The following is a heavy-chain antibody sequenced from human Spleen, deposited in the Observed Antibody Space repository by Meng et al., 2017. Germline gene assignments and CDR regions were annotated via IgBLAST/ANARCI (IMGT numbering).Heavy chain of an antibody. CDR1: GDTFTSYY. V-gene: IGHV1-46*01. Sequence: ASAKVSCKASGDTFTSYYMHWVRQAAGQGLEWMGIINPSGGSTSYAQKFQGSVTMTRNTSTSTVYMELSSRRSEDTAVYYCARPYCSSTSCYRTLLPYFDCWGQGTLVTVSS. D-gene: IGHD2-2*02. CDR2: INPSGGST. CDR3: ARPYCSSTSCYRTLLPYFDC. J-gene: IGHJ4*02.